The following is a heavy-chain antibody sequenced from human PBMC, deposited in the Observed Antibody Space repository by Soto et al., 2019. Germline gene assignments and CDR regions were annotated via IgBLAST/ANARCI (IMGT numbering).Heavy chain of an antibody. Sequence: GESLKISCKGSGYSFTSYWIGWVRQMPGKGLEWMGIIYPGDSDTRYSPSFQGQVTISADKSISTAYLQWSSLKASDTAMYYCPRLVSSGWPYYYYYYGMDVWGQGTTVTVSS. CDR3: PRLVSSGWPYYYYYYGMDV. CDR2: IYPGDSDT. J-gene: IGHJ6*02. V-gene: IGHV5-51*01. D-gene: IGHD6-19*01. CDR1: GYSFTSYW.